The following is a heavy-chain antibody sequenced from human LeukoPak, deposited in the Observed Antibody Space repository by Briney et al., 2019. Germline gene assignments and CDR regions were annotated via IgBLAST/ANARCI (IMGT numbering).Heavy chain of an antibody. CDR1: GLIVSNYF. D-gene: IGHD2-15*01. CDR2: IYSGGAT. J-gene: IGHJ4*02. Sequence: GGSLRLSCAASGLIVSNYFMTWVRQAPGKGLECVSVIYSGGATYYADSAKGRFTISRDNSKNTLYLQMNSLRAEDTAVYFCAREYGSGTFDWGQGTLVTVSS. V-gene: IGHV3-53*01. CDR3: AREYGSGTFD.